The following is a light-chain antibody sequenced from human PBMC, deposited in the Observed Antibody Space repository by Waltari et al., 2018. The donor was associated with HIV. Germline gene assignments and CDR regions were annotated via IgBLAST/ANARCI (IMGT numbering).Light chain of an antibody. CDR1: QSILFSTTNSNY. J-gene: IGKJ2*01. V-gene: IGKV4-1*01. CDR3: QQYYSHPRT. CDR2: WAS. Sequence: DIVLTQSPDSLTVSLGGRATLNCKASQSILFSTTNSNYLAWYQQKPGHPPKLLISWASGRRSGVPDRFSGAGSGTDFTLTITSLQAEDVAVYYCQQYYSHPRTFGQGTKLEI.